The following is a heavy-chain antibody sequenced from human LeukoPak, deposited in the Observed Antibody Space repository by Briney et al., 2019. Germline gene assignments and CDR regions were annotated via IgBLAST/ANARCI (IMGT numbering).Heavy chain of an antibody. J-gene: IGHJ3*02. Sequence: ASVKVSCKASGYTFTGYYMHWVRQAPGQGLEWMGWINPNSGGTSYAQKFQGRVTMTRDTSISTAYMELSRLRSDDTAVYYCARYPPGDAFDIWGQGTMVTVSS. CDR2: INPNSGGT. V-gene: IGHV1-2*02. CDR1: GYTFTGYY. CDR3: ARYPPGDAFDI.